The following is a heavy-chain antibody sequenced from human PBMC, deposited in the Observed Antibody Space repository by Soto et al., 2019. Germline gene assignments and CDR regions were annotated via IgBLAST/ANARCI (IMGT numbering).Heavy chain of an antibody. J-gene: IGHJ4*02. Sequence: GGSLRLSCTASGFTFSSYAMSWVRQAPGKGLEWVSAISGSGGSTYYADSVKGRFTISRDNSKNTLYLQMNSLRVEDTAVYYCARAGEYREFDYWGQGTLVTVSS. V-gene: IGHV3-23*01. CDR2: ISGSGGST. CDR3: ARAGEYREFDY. CDR1: GFTFSSYA. D-gene: IGHD3-16*01.